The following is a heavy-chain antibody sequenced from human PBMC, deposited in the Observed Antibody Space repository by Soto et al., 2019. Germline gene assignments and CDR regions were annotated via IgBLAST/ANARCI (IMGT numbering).Heavy chain of an antibody. CDR2: IYHTGST. CDR1: GVSISSGGYS. V-gene: IGHV4-30-2*01. J-gene: IGHJ3*02. D-gene: IGHD2-15*01. Sequence: QLQLQESGSGLVKPSQTLSLTCAVSGVSISSGGYSWSWIRQPPGKGLEWIGYIYHTGSTYYNPSLNGRVTISVDRSKHQFSLKLSSVTAADTAVFYCARRCSGGSCYTVTGDAFDIWGQGTMVTVSS. CDR3: ARRCSGGSCYTVTGDAFDI.